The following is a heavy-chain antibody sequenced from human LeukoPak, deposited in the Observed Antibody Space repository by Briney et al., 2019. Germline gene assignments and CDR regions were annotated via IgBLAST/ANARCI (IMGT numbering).Heavy chain of an antibody. CDR1: GYSFTSYW. CDR2: IYPGDSDT. CDR3: ARPKEYGDFLDAFDI. V-gene: IGHV5-51*01. Sequence: GESLKISCKGPGYSFTSYWIGWVRQMPGKGLEWMGIIYPGDSDTRYSPSFQGQVTISADKSISTAYLQWSSLKASDTAMYYCARPKEYGDFLDAFDIWGQGTMVTVSS. J-gene: IGHJ3*02. D-gene: IGHD4-17*01.